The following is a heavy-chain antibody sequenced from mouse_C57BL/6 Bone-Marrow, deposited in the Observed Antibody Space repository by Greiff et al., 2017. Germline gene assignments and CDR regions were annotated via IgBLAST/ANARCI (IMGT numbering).Heavy chain of an antibody. V-gene: IGHV1-69*01. CDR3: ATDYYSNPYAMDD. CDR1: GYTFTSYW. CDR2: IDPSDSYT. J-gene: IGHJ4*01. Sequence: QVQLKQPGAELVMPGASVKLSCKASGYTFTSYWMHWVKQRPGQGLEWIGEIDPSDSYTNYNQKFKGKSTLTVDKSSSTAYMQLSSLTSEDSAVYYCATDYYSNPYAMDDWGQGTSVTVSS. D-gene: IGHD2-5*01.